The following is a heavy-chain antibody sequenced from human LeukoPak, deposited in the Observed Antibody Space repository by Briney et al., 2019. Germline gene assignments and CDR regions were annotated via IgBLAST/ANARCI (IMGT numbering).Heavy chain of an antibody. Sequence: GGSLRLSCVASGFTFRNYGMHWVRQAPGKGLEWVAVIWYDGSQQNYADSMKGRFTISRDNSKSTLYLQMISLRAEDTAVYYCARVTSTDNFDYWGQGTLVTVSS. V-gene: IGHV3-33*01. CDR2: IWYDGSQQ. CDR1: GFTFRNYG. CDR3: ARVTSTDNFDY. D-gene: IGHD2/OR15-2a*01. J-gene: IGHJ4*02.